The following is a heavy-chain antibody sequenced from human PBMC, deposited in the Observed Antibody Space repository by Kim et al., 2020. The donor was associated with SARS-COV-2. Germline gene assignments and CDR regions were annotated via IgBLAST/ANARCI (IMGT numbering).Heavy chain of an antibody. CDR1: GFTFSSYE. D-gene: IGHD2-8*01. V-gene: IGHV3-48*03. CDR2: LSSSGSSK. J-gene: IGHJ4*02. Sequence: GESLRLSCVASGFTFSSYEMNWVRQAPGKGLEWVSYLSSSGSSKYYADSVKGRFTISRDNAKSSLYLQMNSLRAEDTAFYYCARASEPLYSRPFDYWGQGTLVTVSS. CDR3: ARASEPLYSRPFDY.